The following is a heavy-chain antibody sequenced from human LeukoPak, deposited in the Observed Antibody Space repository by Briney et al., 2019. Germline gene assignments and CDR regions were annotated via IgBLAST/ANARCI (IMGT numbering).Heavy chain of an antibody. CDR2: IDWAGHAS. V-gene: IGHV3-20*04. Sequence: PGGSLRLSCVGAGLSNSDYGMSWVRQAPGKGLEWVSGIDWAGHASSYSDSVKGRFTISRDNAENSLYLDMTSLRAEDTAFYYCARDLSATWYSLAYWGQGTLFTVSS. CDR3: ARDLSATWYSLAY. J-gene: IGHJ4*02. CDR1: GLSNSDYG. D-gene: IGHD2-15*01.